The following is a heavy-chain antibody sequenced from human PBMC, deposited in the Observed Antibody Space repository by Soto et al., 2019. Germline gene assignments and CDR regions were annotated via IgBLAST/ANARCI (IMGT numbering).Heavy chain of an antibody. Sequence: SETLSLTCTVSGSSINSSVYYGVWIRQPPGKVLDWIGSMFYGVSTYYNPSLKSRVTVSVDTSKNRFSLNLRSVTAADTAVYYCARLPSRHLVDYWGQGTLVTVSS. V-gene: IGHV4-39*01. CDR2: MFYGVST. J-gene: IGHJ4*02. CDR1: GSSINSSVYY. CDR3: ARLPSRHLVDY. D-gene: IGHD3-3*02.